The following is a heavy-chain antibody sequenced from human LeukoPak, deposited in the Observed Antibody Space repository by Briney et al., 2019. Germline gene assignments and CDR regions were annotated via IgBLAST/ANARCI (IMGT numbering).Heavy chain of an antibody. Sequence: SETLSLTCTVSGGSISSYYWSWIRQPPGKGLEWIGYIYYSGSTNYNPSLKSRVTISVDTSKNQFSLKLSSVTAADTAVYYCAREAKFRGSYWGTQIDYWGQGTLVTVSS. CDR2: IYYSGST. V-gene: IGHV4-59*01. CDR3: AREAKFRGSYWGTQIDY. D-gene: IGHD1-26*01. CDR1: GGSISSYY. J-gene: IGHJ4*02.